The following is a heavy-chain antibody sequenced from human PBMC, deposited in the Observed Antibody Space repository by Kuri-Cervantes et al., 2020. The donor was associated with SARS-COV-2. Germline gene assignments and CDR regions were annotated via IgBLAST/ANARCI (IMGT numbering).Heavy chain of an antibody. J-gene: IGHJ6*03. CDR2: IYHSGST. D-gene: IGHD1-26*01. CDR1: GGSFSGYY. CDR3: ARGGGSYPYYYYYYMDV. Sequence: ESLKISCAVYGGSFSGYYWSWIRQPPGKGLEWIGYIYHSGSTYYNPSLKSRVTISVDRSKNQFSLKLSSVTAADTAVYYCARGGGSYPYYYYYYMDVWGKGTTVTVSS. V-gene: IGHV4-34*01.